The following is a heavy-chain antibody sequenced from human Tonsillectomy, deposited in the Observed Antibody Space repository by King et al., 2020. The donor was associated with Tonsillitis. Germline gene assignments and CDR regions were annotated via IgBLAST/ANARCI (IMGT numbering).Heavy chain of an antibody. CDR2: FDPEDGEA. D-gene: IGHD5-12*01. CDR3: ATDQAGGYAGFDC. J-gene: IGHJ4*02. Sequence: VQLVQSGAEVKKPGASVKVSCKVSGYTLTEVPMHWVRQAPEKGLEWVGGFDPEDGEAIYAEKFQGRITMTEDTSTDTAYMELSSLRSDDTAVYYCATDQAGGYAGFDCWGQGTLVTVSS. CDR1: GYTLTEVP. V-gene: IGHV1-24*01.